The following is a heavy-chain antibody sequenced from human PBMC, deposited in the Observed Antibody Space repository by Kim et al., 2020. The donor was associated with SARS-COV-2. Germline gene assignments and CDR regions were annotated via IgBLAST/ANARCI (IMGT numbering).Heavy chain of an antibody. J-gene: IGHJ6*02. D-gene: IGHD3-16*01. Sequence: GGSLRLSCEASGFTFKIFWMNWVRQAPGKGLEWVASIKEDGSEKNYVDSVRGRFTISRDNAKKSLYLEMSSLRVEDTAVYYCARDPLAEAPVSGMMGLDVWGQGTTVTVS. CDR3: ARDPLAEAPVSGMMGLDV. CDR1: GFTFKIFW. V-gene: IGHV3-7*05. CDR2: IKEDGSEK.